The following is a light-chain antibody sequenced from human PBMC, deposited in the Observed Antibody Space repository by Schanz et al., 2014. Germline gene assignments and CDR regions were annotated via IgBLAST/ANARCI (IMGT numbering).Light chain of an antibody. CDR1: SSNIGSNT. J-gene: IGLJ7*01. CDR2: SNT. CDR3: AAWDDRLNGTV. V-gene: IGLV1-44*01. Sequence: QSVLTQPPSASGTPGQRVTISCSGSSSNIGSNTVNWYQHLPGTAPKLLIYSNTLRPSGVPDRFSGSKSGTSASLAISGLQSEDEADYYCAAWDDRLNGTVFGGGTQLTVL.